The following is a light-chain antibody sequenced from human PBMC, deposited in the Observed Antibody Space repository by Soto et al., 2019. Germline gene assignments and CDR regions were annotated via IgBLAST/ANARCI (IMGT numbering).Light chain of an antibody. CDR3: QQYDNSPLT. CDR1: QSVSSIY. V-gene: IGKV3-20*01. CDR2: GAS. J-gene: IGKJ4*01. Sequence: DIVLTQSPGTLSLSPGERAALSCRASQSVSSIYLAWYQQKPGQAPRLLSYGASNRATGIPDRFSGSGSGTDFTLTISRLEPEDFAVYYCQQYDNSPLTFGGGTKVDI.